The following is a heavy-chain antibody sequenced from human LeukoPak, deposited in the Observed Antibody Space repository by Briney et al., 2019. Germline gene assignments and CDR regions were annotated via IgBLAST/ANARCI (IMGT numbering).Heavy chain of an antibody. CDR1: GFTVSNYY. Sequence: GGSLRLSCAASGFTVSNYYMSWVRQAPGKGLEWVSISYSDSNTNYAYSVKGRFTISRDTSQNTLSLQMNSLRAEATAVYYCVRKNRDFNAAFDIWGQGTVVTVSS. V-gene: IGHV3-53*01. D-gene: IGHD1-14*01. CDR2: SYSDSNT. CDR3: VRKNRDFNAAFDI. J-gene: IGHJ3*02.